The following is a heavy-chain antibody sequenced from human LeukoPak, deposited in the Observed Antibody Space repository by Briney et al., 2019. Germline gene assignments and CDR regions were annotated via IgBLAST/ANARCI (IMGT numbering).Heavy chain of an antibody. CDR1: GYTFTGYY. CDR2: INPNSGGT. J-gene: IGHJ6*02. V-gene: IGHV1-2*06. D-gene: IGHD3-3*01. CDR3: ARITIFGVGTTYYYYYCGMDV. Sequence: ASVKVSCKASGYTFTGYYTHWVRQAPGQGLEWMGRINPNSGGTNYAQKFQGRVTMTRDTSISTAYMELSRLRADDTAVYYCARITIFGVGTTYYYYYCGMDVWGQGPTVTV.